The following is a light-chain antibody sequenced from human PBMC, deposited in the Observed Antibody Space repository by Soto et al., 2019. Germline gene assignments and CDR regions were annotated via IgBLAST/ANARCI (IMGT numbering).Light chain of an antibody. CDR3: QQYNRYS. J-gene: IGKJ1*01. CDR1: QSVRSN. Sequence: EIVMRQSPATLTVYPRARGSLSCKASQSVRSNLAWYQQKPGQATRLLIYGASTRATGIPARLSGSGSGTELTLTISRLPPDHFATYHCQQYNRYSLGQGTKVDIK. CDR2: GAS. V-gene: IGKV3-15*01.